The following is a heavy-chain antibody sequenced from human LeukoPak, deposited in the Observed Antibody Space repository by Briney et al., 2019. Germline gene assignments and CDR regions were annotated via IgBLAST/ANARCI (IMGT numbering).Heavy chain of an antibody. CDR2: ISSSSSYI. J-gene: IGHJ3*02. CDR3: ARDRGASSGYSSGWGSAFDI. Sequence: GGSLRLSCAASGFTVSSNYMNWVRQAPGKGLEWVSSISSSSSYIYYADSVKGRFTISRDNAKNSLYLQMNSLRAEDTAVYYCARDRGASSGYSSGWGSAFDIWGQGTMVTVSS. D-gene: IGHD6-19*01. CDR1: GFTVSSNY. V-gene: IGHV3-21*01.